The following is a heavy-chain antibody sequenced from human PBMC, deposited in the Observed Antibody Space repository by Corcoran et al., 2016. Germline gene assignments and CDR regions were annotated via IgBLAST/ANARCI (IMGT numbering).Heavy chain of an antibody. D-gene: IGHD6-19*01. V-gene: IGHV2-70*04. CDR1: GFSLSTSGMR. CDR3: ARISSGWHFDY. J-gene: IGHJ4*02. Sequence: QVTLKESGPALVKPTQTLTLTCTFSGFSLSTSGMRVSWIRQPPGKALEWLARIDWDDDKFYSTSLKTRLTISKDTSKNHVVLTMTNMDPVDTATYYCARISSGWHFDYWGQGTLVTVSS. CDR2: IDWDDDK.